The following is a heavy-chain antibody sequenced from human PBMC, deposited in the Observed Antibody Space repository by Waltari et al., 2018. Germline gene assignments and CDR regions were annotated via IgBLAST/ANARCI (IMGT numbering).Heavy chain of an antibody. D-gene: IGHD5-18*01. J-gene: IGHJ6*02. Sequence: QVQLVQSGAEVKKPGASVKVSCKASGYTFTGYYMHWVRQAPGQGLEWMGWINPNSGGTNYAQKFQGRVTMTRDTSISTAYMELSRLRSDDTAVYYCARDREGRQLWPIYYYYGMDVWGQGTTVTVSS. CDR2: INPNSGGT. CDR3: ARDREGRQLWPIYYYYGMDV. V-gene: IGHV1-2*02. CDR1: GYTFTGYY.